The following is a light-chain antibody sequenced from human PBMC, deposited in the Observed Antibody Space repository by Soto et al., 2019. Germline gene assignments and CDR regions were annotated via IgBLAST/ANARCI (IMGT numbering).Light chain of an antibody. CDR3: SSYTTNKTLL. Sequence: QSVLTQPASVSGSPGQSITITSTGTSSDVGAYNFVSWYQQHPGKAPKLIFYEVSNRPPGLSDRFSGSKSGTTASLSISGLQAEDEADYFCSSYTTNKTLLFGGGTKLTVL. CDR2: EVS. J-gene: IGLJ2*01. CDR1: SSDVGAYNF. V-gene: IGLV2-14*01.